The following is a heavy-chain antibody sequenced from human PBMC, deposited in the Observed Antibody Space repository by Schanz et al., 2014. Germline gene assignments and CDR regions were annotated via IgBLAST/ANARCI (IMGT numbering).Heavy chain of an antibody. J-gene: IGHJ4*02. V-gene: IGHV1-18*01. Sequence: QVRLVQSGAELKMPGATVKVSCETSGYTFTNYVVRWVRQAPGQGLEWVAWISPYNGNTAYAQNLKGRVRMTTDTSTATAYMELRSLTSDDTAVYYCARDRVYRFLKGENRFYFDYWGQGTLVIVSS. CDR2: ISPYNGNT. CDR3: ARDRVYRFLKGENRFYFDY. CDR1: GYTFTNYV. D-gene: IGHD3-3*01.